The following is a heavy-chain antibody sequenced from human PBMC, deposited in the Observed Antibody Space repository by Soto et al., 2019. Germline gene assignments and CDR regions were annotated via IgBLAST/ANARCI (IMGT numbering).Heavy chain of an antibody. CDR1: GGTFSSYA. CDR2: IIPIFGTA. V-gene: IGHV1-69*06. J-gene: IGHJ6*02. CDR3: ARTSAAGKYYYGMDV. D-gene: IGHD6-13*01. Sequence: ASVKVSCKASGGTFSSYAISWVRQAPGQGLEWMGGIIPIFGTANYAQKFQGQVTISADKSISTAYLQWSSLKASDTAMYYCARTSAAGKYYYGMDVWGQGTTVTVSS.